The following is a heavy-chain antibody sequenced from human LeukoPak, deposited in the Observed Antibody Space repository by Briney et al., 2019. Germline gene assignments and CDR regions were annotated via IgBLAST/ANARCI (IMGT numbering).Heavy chain of an antibody. D-gene: IGHD6-19*01. J-gene: IGHJ6*04. CDR2: INHSGGT. V-gene: IGHV4-34*01. Sequence: SETLSLTCAVYGGSFSGYYWSWIRQPPGKGLEWIGEINHSGGTNYNPSLKSRVTISVDTSKNQFSLKLSSVTAADTAVYYCASPAVAGIRGTYYYYYGMDVWGKGTTVTVSS. CDR1: GGSFSGYY. CDR3: ASPAVAGIRGTYYYYYGMDV.